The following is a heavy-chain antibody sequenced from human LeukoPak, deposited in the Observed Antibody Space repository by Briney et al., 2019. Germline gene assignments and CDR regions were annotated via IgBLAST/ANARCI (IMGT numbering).Heavy chain of an antibody. CDR2: INHSGST. D-gene: IGHD3-16*02. CDR3: ADYDYVWGSYR. Sequence: SETLSLTCTVSGYSINSGYYWVWIRQPPGKGLEWIGEINHSGSTNYNPSLKSRVTISVDTSKNQFSLKLSSVTAADTAVYYCADYDYVWGSYRWGQGTLVTVSS. CDR1: GYSINSGYY. J-gene: IGHJ4*02. V-gene: IGHV4-38-2*02.